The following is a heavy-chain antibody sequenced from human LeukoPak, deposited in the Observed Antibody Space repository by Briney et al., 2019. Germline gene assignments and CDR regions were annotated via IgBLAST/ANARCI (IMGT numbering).Heavy chain of an antibody. D-gene: IGHD3-9*01. V-gene: IGHV1-18*01. J-gene: IGHJ6*02. CDR1: GYTFTSYV. CDR3: ARVRAEDYGILTGYFYYYYGMDV. Sequence: ASVKVSCKASGYTFTSYVISWVRQAPGQGLEWMGWISAYNGNTNYAQKLQGRVTMTTDTSTSTAYTELRSLRSDDTAVYYCARVRAEDYGILTGYFYYYYGMDVWGQGTTVTVSS. CDR2: ISAYNGNT.